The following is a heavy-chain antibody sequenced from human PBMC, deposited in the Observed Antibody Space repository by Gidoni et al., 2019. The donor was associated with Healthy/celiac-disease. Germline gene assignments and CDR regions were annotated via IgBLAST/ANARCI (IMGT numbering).Heavy chain of an antibody. CDR1: GFPFSSYW. D-gene: IGHD5-12*01. V-gene: IGHV3-7*01. CDR2: IKQDGSEK. CDR3: ARERTRQGGYDYFDY. J-gene: IGHJ4*02. Sequence: EVQLVESGGGLVQPGGSLRLSCAASGFPFSSYWMSWVRQAPGKGLEGVANIKQDGSEKYYVDSVKGRFTISRDNAKNSLYLQMNSLRAEDTAVYYCARERTRQGGYDYFDYWGQGTLVTVSS.